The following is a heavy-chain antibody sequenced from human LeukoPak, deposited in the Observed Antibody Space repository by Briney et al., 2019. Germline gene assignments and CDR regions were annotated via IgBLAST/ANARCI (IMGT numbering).Heavy chain of an antibody. CDR3: ARTMVGEY. Sequence: GGSLRLSCAVSGFTFRSYAMSWVRQAPGKGLEWVSAISGSGGSTYYADSVKGRFTISRDNSKNTLFLQMNSLRVEDTAVYYCARTMVGEYWGQGTLVTVSS. V-gene: IGHV3-23*01. J-gene: IGHJ4*02. CDR2: ISGSGGST. D-gene: IGHD4-23*01. CDR1: GFTFRSYA.